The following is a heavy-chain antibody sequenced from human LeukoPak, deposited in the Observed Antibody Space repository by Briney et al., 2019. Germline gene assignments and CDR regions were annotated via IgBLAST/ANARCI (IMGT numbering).Heavy chain of an antibody. CDR2: FDPEDGET. CDR1: GYTLTELS. J-gene: IGHJ3*02. V-gene: IGHV1-24*01. CDR3: ATDYGKTEQAFDI. Sequence: GASVKVSSKVSGYTLTELSMRWVRQAPGKGLEWVGGFDPEDGETIYAQKFQGRVTMTDDTSTDTAYMELSSLRSEDTAVYYCATDYGKTEQAFDIWGQGTMVTVSS. D-gene: IGHD3-16*01.